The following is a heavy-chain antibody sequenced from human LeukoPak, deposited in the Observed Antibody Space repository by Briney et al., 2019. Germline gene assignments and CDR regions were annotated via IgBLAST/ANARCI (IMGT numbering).Heavy chain of an antibody. CDR3: ARHLEMATIIDY. D-gene: IGHD5-24*01. CDR1: GGSISSYY. Sequence: SETLSLTCTVSGGSISSYYWSWIRQPPGKGLEWIGYIYYSGSTNYNPSLKSRVTISVDTSKNQFSLKLNSVTAADTAVYYCARHLEMATIIDYWGQGTLVTVSS. J-gene: IGHJ4*02. V-gene: IGHV4-59*08. CDR2: IYYSGST.